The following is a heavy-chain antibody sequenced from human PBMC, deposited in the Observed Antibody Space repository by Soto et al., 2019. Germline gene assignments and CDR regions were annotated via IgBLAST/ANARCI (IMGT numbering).Heavy chain of an antibody. J-gene: IGHJ4*02. Sequence: QVQLQESGPGLVKPSETLSLTCTVSGGSVSSGSHYWSWIRQPPGKGLEWIGHIYYSGSTNYNPALTSRVTIAVDTSKNQFSLKLTSVTAADTAVYYCARFYDSAGFYFFDFWGQGTLVTVSS. CDR3: ARFYDSAGFYFFDF. V-gene: IGHV4-61*01. CDR1: GGSVSSGSHY. D-gene: IGHD3-22*01. CDR2: IYYSGST.